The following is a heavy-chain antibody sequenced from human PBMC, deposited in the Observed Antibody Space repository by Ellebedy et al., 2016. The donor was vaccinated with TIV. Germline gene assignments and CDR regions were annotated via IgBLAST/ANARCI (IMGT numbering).Heavy chain of an antibody. V-gene: IGHV3-21*01. CDR1: GFTFSSYS. J-gene: IGHJ6*02. Sequence: GGSLRLSXAASGFTFSSYSMNWVRQAPGKGLEWVSSISSSSSYIYYADSVKGRFTISRDNAKNSLYLQMNSLRAEDTAVYYCARGGVGPYYYYGMDVWGQGTTVTVSS. CDR3: ARGGVGPYYYYGMDV. CDR2: ISSSSSYI.